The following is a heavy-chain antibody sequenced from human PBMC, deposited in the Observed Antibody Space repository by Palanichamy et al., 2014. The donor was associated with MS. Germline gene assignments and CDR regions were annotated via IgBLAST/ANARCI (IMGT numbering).Heavy chain of an antibody. Sequence: QVQLVESGGGVVQPGRSLRLSCAASGFTFSSYGMHWVRQAPGKGLEWVAVIWYDGSNKYYVDSVKGRFTISRDNSKNTLYLQMNSLRAEDTAVYYCARDQHDFWSGYDIQGLYWGQGTLVSVAS. D-gene: IGHD3-3*01. CDR3: ARDQHDFWSGYDIQGLY. J-gene: IGHJ4*02. CDR2: IWYDGSNK. CDR1: GFTFSSYG. V-gene: IGHV3-33*01.